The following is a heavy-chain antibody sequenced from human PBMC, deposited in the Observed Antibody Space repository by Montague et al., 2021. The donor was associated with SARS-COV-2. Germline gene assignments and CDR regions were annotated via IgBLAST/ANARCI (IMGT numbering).Heavy chain of an antibody. CDR2: TSYSGST. D-gene: IGHD3-3*01. Sequence: SETLSLTCTVSGGSISPYYWSWIRQSPGKRLECIGYTSYSGSTDYNPSLKSRVAISIDTSKNQFSLKLSSATAADTAVYYCARWGEYYDSPYYYYAMDVWGQGTTVTVSS. CDR1: GGSISPYY. CDR3: ARWGEYYDSPYYYYAMDV. V-gene: IGHV4-59*12. J-gene: IGHJ6*02.